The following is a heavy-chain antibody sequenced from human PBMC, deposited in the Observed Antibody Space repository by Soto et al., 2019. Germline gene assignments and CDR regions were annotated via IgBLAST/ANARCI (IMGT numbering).Heavy chain of an antibody. J-gene: IGHJ3*02. CDR3: ARDLCSSTSCLVAFDI. D-gene: IGHD2-2*01. CDR1: GFGFSDYY. Sequence: PGGSLRLSCAASGFGFSDYYMFWIRQAPGKELEWVSYIGSSGYSVYYADSVKGRFTISRDNVKNSLSLQMNSLRAEDTAVYYCARDLCSSTSCLVAFDIWGQGTMVTVSS. CDR2: IGSSGYSV. V-gene: IGHV3-11*01.